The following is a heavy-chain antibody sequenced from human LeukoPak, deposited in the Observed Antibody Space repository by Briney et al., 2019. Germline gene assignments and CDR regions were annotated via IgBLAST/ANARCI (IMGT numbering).Heavy chain of an antibody. V-gene: IGHV3-21*01. CDR2: ISTGPSYIYSA. D-gene: IGHD2-2*02. CDR1: QSTFSSYN. J-gene: IGHJ4*02. CDR3: ASSTSYYNFDY. Sequence: PGGSLRLSCAASQSTFSSYNMNWVRQAPGKGLEWVSFISTGPSYIYSAYYADSVKGRFTISRDNSRNSLYLQLNSLGAEDTAVYYCASSTSYYNFDYWGQGALVTVSS.